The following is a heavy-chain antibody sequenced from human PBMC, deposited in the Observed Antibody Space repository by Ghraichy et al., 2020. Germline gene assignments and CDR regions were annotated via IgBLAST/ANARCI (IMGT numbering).Heavy chain of an antibody. Sequence: SETLSLTCTVSGGSISSYYWSWIRQPPGKGLEWIGSIYYSGGTYYKPSLKSRVTISVDTSKNQFSLRLTSVTAADTAVYYCARHVNSGAWYRAFFDDWGQGSLVTVSS. V-gene: IGHV4-59*04. D-gene: IGHD6-19*01. CDR1: GGSISSYY. CDR2: IYYSGGT. J-gene: IGHJ4*02. CDR3: ARHVNSGAWYRAFFDD.